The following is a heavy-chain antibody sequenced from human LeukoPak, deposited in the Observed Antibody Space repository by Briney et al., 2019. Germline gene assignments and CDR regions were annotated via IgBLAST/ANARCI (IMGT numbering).Heavy chain of an antibody. J-gene: IGHJ4*02. CDR3: ARQPYYDSSGYSFVY. Sequence: SEPLSLTCTVSGGSISSYYWSWIRQPPGKGLEWIGYIYYSGSTNYNPSLKSRVTISVDTSKNQFSLKLSSVTAADTAVYYCARQPYYDSSGYSFVYWGQGTLVTVSS. CDR1: GGSISSYY. CDR2: IYYSGST. D-gene: IGHD3-22*01. V-gene: IGHV4-59*08.